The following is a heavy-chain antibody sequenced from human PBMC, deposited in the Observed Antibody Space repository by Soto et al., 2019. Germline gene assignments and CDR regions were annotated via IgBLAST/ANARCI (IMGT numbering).Heavy chain of an antibody. CDR2: LSVGNGDT. V-gene: IGHV1-3*01. J-gene: IGHJ6*02. Sequence: ASVKVSCKASGDTRTDFSMHWVRQAPGQRPEWMGWLSVGNGDTKYSQKFQGRVTITRDTSARTAYMELSNLRSEDTAVYYCATSEGDCGGGSCYNYFYYYGMDVWGQGTTVNVS. CDR3: ATSEGDCGGGSCYNYFYYYGMDV. D-gene: IGHD2-15*01. CDR1: GDTRTDFS.